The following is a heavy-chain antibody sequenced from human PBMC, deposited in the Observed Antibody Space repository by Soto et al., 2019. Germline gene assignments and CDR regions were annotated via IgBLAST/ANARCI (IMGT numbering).Heavy chain of an antibody. J-gene: IGHJ6*04. V-gene: IGHV4-39*01. Sequence: SETLSLTCTVSGGSISSSSYYWGWIRQPPGKGLEWIGSIYYSGSTYYNPSLKSRVTISVDTSKNQFSLKLSSVTAADTAVYYCARQEGVSSGGRTYYSYGMDVWGKGPTVTVPS. D-gene: IGHD6-25*01. CDR3: ARQEGVSSGGRTYYSYGMDV. CDR1: GGSISSSSYY. CDR2: IYYSGST.